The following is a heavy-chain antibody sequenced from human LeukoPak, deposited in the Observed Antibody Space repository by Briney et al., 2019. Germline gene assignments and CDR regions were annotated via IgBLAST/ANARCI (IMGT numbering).Heavy chain of an antibody. CDR2: INPNSGGT. J-gene: IGHJ5*02. CDR1: GYTFTDYY. D-gene: IGHD2-2*02. CDR3: ARDLYCSSTSCYTSWFDP. V-gene: IGHV1-2*02. Sequence: GASVKVSCKASGYTFTDYYIHWVRQAPGQGLEWMGWINPNSGGTNYAQKFQGRVTMTRDTSISTAYMELSRLRSDDTAVYYCARDLYCSSTSCYTSWFDPWGQGTLVTVSS.